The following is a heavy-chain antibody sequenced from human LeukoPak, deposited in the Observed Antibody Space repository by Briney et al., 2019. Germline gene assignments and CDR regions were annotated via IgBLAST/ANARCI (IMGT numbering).Heavy chain of an antibody. D-gene: IGHD1-26*01. Sequence: GGSLRLSCAASGFTVSSNYMSWVRQAPGKGLEWVSVIYSGGSTYYADSMKGRFTISRDNSKNTLYLQMNSLRAEDTAVYYCARGSGRHGRDWFDPWGQGTLVTVST. J-gene: IGHJ5*02. CDR1: GFTVSSNY. CDR2: IYSGGST. CDR3: ARGSGRHGRDWFDP. V-gene: IGHV3-53*01.